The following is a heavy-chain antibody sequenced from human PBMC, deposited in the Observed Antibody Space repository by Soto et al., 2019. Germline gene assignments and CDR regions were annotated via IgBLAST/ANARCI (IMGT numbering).Heavy chain of an antibody. Sequence: PGGSLRLSCVASGFSFSNYPMPWVRQAPGKGLEWVSVISGSDGRTYYADSVKGRFTISRDNSKNTLYLQMNSLRAEDTAVYYCAKNRERDAWYEDYWGQGTLVTVSS. J-gene: IGHJ4*02. V-gene: IGHV3-23*01. CDR2: ISGSDGRT. D-gene: IGHD6-13*01. CDR3: AKNRERDAWYEDY. CDR1: GFSFSNYP.